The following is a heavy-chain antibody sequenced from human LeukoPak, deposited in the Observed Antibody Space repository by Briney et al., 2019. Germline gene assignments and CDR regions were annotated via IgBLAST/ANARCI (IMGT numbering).Heavy chain of an antibody. V-gene: IGHV1-69*13. CDR2: IIPIFGTA. J-gene: IGHJ4*02. Sequence: SVKVSCKASGGTFSSYAISWVRQAPGQGLEWMGGIIPIFGTANYAQKFQGRVTITADESTSTAYMELSSLRSEDTAVYYCAREPVYGGNSQLDYWGQGTLVTVSS. CDR3: AREPVYGGNSQLDY. D-gene: IGHD4-23*01. CDR1: GGTFSSYA.